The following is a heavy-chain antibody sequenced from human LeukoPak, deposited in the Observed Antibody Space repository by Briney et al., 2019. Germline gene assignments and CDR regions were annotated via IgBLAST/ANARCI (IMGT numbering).Heavy chain of an antibody. V-gene: IGHV3-30-3*01. CDR2: ISYDGSNK. J-gene: IGHJ6*03. Sequence: GGSLRLSCAASGFTFSSYAMHWVRQAPGKGLEWVAVISYDGSNKYYADSVKGRFTISRDNSKNTLYLQMNSLRAEDTAVYYCARDKIVVPAAMNYYYYMAVWGKGTPVTVSS. D-gene: IGHD2-2*01. CDR3: ARDKIVVPAAMNYYYYMAV. CDR1: GFTFSSYA.